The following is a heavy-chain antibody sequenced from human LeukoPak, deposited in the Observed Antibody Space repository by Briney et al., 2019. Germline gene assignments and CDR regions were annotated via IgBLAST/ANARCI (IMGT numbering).Heavy chain of an antibody. V-gene: IGHV5-10-1*01. CDR3: ARHYKGYYYYGMDV. J-gene: IGHJ6*02. CDR2: IDPSDSYT. CDR1: GXSFTSYW. Sequence: GESLKISCKGSGXSFTSYWISWVRQMPGKGLEWMGRIDPSDSYTNYSPSFQGHVTISADKSISTAYLQWSSLKASDTAMYYCARHYKGYYYYGMDVWGQGTTVTVSS. D-gene: IGHD1-1*01.